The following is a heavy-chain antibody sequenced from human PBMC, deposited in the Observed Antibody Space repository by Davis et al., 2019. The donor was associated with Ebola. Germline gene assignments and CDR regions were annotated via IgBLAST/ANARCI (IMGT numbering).Heavy chain of an antibody. CDR2: ISISSGFT. V-gene: IGHV3-11*05. D-gene: IGHD6-13*01. CDR1: GFSFSDYY. CDR3: ARAGFGSTWFDC. Sequence: GESLKISCAASGFSFSDYYMSWIRQAPGKGLEWVSYISISSGFTNYADSVKGRFTISRENAKNSLYLQMNSLRAEDTAVYYCARAGFGSTWFDCWGQGILVTVSS. J-gene: IGHJ5*01.